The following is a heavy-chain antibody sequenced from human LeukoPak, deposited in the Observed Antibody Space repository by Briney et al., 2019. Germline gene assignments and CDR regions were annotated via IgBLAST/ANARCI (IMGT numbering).Heavy chain of an antibody. V-gene: IGHV1-18*01. CDR3: AIHTMVRGVIDYYYMDV. CDR2: ISAYNGNT. J-gene: IGHJ6*03. CDR1: GYTFTSYG. D-gene: IGHD3-10*01. Sequence: ASVKVSCKASGYTFTSYGISWVRQAPGQGLEWMGWISAYNGNTNYAQKLQGRVTMTTDTSTSTAYMELGSLRSDDTAVYYCAIHTMVRGVIDYYYMDVWGKGTTVTISS.